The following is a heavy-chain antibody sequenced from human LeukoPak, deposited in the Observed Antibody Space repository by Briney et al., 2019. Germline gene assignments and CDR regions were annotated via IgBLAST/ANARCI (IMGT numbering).Heavy chain of an antibody. J-gene: IGHJ4*02. CDR2: IYYTGST. Sequence: PSETLSLTCTISGGSISSISYYWGWIRQPPGKGLEWIGSIYYTGSTYYNPSLKSRVTVSVDTSKNQFSLNLRSVTAADTAVYYCVVGGSPGYWGQGTLVTVSS. CDR3: VVGGSPGY. CDR1: GGSISSISYY. D-gene: IGHD2-15*01. V-gene: IGHV4-39*01.